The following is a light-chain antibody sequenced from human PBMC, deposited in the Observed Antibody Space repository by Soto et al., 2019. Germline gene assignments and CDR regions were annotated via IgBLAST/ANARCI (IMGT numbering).Light chain of an antibody. V-gene: IGLV2-8*01. CDR2: EVS. Sequence: QSAPTQPPSASGSPGQSATISCTGTSSDVGGYNYVSWYQQYPGKAPKLMIYEVSKRPSGVPDRFSGSKSGNTASLTVSGLQAADEAANYCSSYAGSSTWVFGGGTEVTVL. CDR1: SSDVGGYNY. J-gene: IGLJ2*01. CDR3: SSYAGSSTWV.